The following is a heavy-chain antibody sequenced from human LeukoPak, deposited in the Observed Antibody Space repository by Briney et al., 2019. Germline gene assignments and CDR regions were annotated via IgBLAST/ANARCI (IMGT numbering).Heavy chain of an antibody. J-gene: IGHJ4*02. V-gene: IGHV3-23*01. CDR1: GFTFSSYA. D-gene: IGHD2-2*01. CDR3: ATFRIVVVPAAEDFDY. CDR2: ISGGGDST. Sequence: GGSLRLSCAASGFTFSSYAMSWVRQAPGKGLEWVSGISGGGDSTYYADSVKGRFTISRDNSKNTLYLQMDSLRAEDTAVYYCATFRIVVVPAAEDFDYWGQGTLVTVSS.